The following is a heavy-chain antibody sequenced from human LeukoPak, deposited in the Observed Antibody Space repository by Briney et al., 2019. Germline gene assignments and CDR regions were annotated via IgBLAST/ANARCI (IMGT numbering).Heavy chain of an antibody. V-gene: IGHV4-59*12. CDR1: GGSISSYY. CDR2: VYYSGRP. Sequence: SETLSLTCTVSGGSISSYYWSWIRQPPGRGLEWIGYVYYSGRPNYSPSLKSRVTISVDTSKNQSSLRLSSVTTADTAVYYCARAPTVPGWFDPWGQATLV. J-gene: IGHJ5*02. CDR3: ARAPTVPGWFDP. D-gene: IGHD4-17*01.